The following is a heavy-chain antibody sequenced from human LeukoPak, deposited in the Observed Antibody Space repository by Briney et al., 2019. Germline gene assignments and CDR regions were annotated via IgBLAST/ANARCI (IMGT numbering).Heavy chain of an antibody. V-gene: IGHV4-39*01. D-gene: IGHD6-13*01. J-gene: IGHJ5*02. CDR3: ARREPIIAAATTGGWFDP. Sequence: SETLSLTCTVSGGSISGSSYYWGWIRQPPGKGLEWIGSIYYSGSTYYNPSLKSRVTISVDTSKNQFSLKLSSVTAADTAVYYCARREPIIAAATTGGWFDPWGQGTLVTVSS. CDR1: GGSISGSSYY. CDR2: IYYSGST.